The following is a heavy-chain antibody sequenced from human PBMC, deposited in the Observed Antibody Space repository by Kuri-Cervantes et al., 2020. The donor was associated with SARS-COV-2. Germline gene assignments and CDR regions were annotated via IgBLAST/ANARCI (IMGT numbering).Heavy chain of an antibody. CDR2: IYHSGST. Sequence: SETLSVTCAVSGGSISSSNWWSWVRQPPGKGLEWIGEIYHSGSTNYNPSLKSRVTISVDKSKNQFSLKLSSVTAADTAVYYCARVRRWLQSNDAFDIWGQGTMVTVSS. J-gene: IGHJ3*02. D-gene: IGHD5-24*01. CDR1: GGSISSSNW. CDR3: ARVRRWLQSNDAFDI. V-gene: IGHV4-4*02.